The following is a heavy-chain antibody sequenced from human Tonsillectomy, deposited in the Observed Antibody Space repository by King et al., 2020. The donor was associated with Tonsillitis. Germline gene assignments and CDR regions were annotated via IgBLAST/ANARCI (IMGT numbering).Heavy chain of an antibody. D-gene: IGHD4-23*01. Sequence: QLQESGPGLVKPSGTLSLTCTVSGGSINNYYWSWIRQPPGKGLEWIGYIYYSGSTSYNPSLKSRVTISLDTSKNQFSLNLRSVTAADTAVYYCARQGDYGGNSATSFDIWGQGTMVTVSS. CDR2: IYYSGST. J-gene: IGHJ3*02. CDR3: ARQGDYGGNSATSFDI. CDR1: GGSINNYY. V-gene: IGHV4-59*08.